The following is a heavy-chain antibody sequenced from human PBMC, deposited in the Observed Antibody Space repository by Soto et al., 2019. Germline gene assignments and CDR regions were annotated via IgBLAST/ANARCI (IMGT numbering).Heavy chain of an antibody. Sequence: QVQLVQSGAEVKKPGASVKVSCKASGYTFTSYDINWVRQAPGQGLEGMGWMNPNSGNTGYARKFQGRVTMTRNTSISTAYMELSSLRSEDTAVYYCARGGHHDYGDYDPRWLGYWGEGTLVTVSS. J-gene: IGHJ4*02. D-gene: IGHD4-17*01. CDR3: ARGGHHDYGDYDPRWLGY. CDR1: GYTFTSYD. CDR2: MNPNSGNT. V-gene: IGHV1-8*01.